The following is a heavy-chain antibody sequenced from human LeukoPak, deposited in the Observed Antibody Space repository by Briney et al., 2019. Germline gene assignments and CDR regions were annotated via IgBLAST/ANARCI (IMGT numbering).Heavy chain of an antibody. CDR1: GGSFSGYY. D-gene: IGHD6-13*01. Sequence: SETQSLTCAVFGGSFSGYYWSWIRQPPGKGLEWIGEINHSESTNYNPSLKSRVTISVDTSKNQFSLKLSSVTAADTAVYYCARWKGYSSSWFFDYWGQGTLVTVSS. J-gene: IGHJ4*02. CDR2: INHSEST. V-gene: IGHV4-34*01. CDR3: ARWKGYSSSWFFDY.